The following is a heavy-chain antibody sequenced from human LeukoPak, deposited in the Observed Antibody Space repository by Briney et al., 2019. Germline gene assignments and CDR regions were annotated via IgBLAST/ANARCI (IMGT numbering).Heavy chain of an antibody. Sequence: TPSETLSLTCAVYGGSFNGYFWSWIRQPPGKGLEWIGEINHSGSTNHNPSLKSRVTISVDTAKNQFSLKLSSVTAADTAVYYCARRSKDSSGYYHFDYWGQGTLATVSS. CDR1: GGSFNGYF. CDR3: ARRSKDSSGYYHFDY. J-gene: IGHJ4*02. D-gene: IGHD3-22*01. CDR2: INHSGST. V-gene: IGHV4-34*01.